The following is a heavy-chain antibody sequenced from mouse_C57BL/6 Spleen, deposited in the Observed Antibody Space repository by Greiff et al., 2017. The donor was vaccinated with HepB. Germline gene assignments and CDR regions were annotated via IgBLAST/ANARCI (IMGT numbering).Heavy chain of an antibody. D-gene: IGHD2-4*01. J-gene: IGHJ2*01. CDR2: INPSSGYT. V-gene: IGHV1-7*01. CDR3: AREEDDYDDYFDY. Sequence: QVQLQQSGAELAKPGASVKLSCKASGYTFTSYWMHWVKQRPGQGLEWIGYINPSSGYTKYNQKFKDKATLTADKSSSTAYMQLSSLTYEDSAVYYCAREEDDYDDYFDYWGQGTTLTVSS. CDR1: GYTFTSYW.